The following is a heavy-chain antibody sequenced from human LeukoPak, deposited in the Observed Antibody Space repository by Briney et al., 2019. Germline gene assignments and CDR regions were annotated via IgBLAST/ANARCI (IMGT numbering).Heavy chain of an antibody. Sequence: PSETLSLTCAVSGDSISSGGYSWSWIRQPPGKGLEWIGYIYHSGNTYYNPSLKSRVIISIDRSKNQFSLKLSSVTAADAAVYYCARNRGDYSSFSVFDPWGQGTLVTVSS. CDR3: ARNRGDYSSFSVFDP. J-gene: IGHJ5*02. CDR1: GDSISSGGYS. D-gene: IGHD6-6*01. CDR2: IYHSGNT. V-gene: IGHV4-30-2*01.